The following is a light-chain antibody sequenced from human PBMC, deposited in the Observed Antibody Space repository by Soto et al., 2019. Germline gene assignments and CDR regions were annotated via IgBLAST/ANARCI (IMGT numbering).Light chain of an antibody. J-gene: IGKJ2*01. CDR2: AAS. V-gene: IGKV1-6*01. Sequence: AIQMTQSPSSLSASVGDRVTITCRASQGIRKDLGWYQQKPGKAPNLLIYAASNLQTGVPARFSGSGSGTDFTLTISSLQPEDFATYYCLQDYNYPFTFGQGTKLEIK. CDR3: LQDYNYPFT. CDR1: QGIRKD.